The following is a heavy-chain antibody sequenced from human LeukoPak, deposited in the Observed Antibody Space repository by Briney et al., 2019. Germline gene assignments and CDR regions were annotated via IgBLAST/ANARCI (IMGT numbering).Heavy chain of an antibody. CDR3: ARAVVQYLGAFDI. CDR2: IYHSGST. J-gene: IGHJ3*02. V-gene: IGHV4-30-2*01. D-gene: IGHD2-15*01. Sequence: SQTLSLTCAVSGGSISSGGYSWSWLRQPPGKGLEWIGYIYHSGSTNYNPSLKSRVTISVDTSRNQFSLKLSSVTAADTAVYYCARAVVQYLGAFDIWGQGTMVTVSS. CDR1: GGSISSGGYS.